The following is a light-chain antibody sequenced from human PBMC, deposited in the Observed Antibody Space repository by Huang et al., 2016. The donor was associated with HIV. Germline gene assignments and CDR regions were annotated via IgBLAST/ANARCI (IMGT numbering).Light chain of an antibody. CDR2: KAS. V-gene: IGKV1-5*03. J-gene: IGKJ1*01. CDR3: QQYSSFWT. Sequence: DIQITQSPRTLSASVGDRVTITCRASPSVSTWVTWYQQKTGQPPKLLIYKASTLETGVPSRFSGSGSGTEFTLTISSLQPDDFATYYCQQYSSFWTFGQGTKV. CDR1: PSVSTW.